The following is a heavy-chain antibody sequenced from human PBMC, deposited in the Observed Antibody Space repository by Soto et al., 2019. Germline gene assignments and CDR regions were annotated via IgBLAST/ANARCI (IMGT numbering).Heavy chain of an antibody. CDR3: ARHRSLGIQLWSIVRYFDY. J-gene: IGHJ4*02. Sequence: PSETLSLTCTVSGGSISSSSYSWGWIRQPPGKGLEWIGSIYYSGSTYYNPSLKSRVTISVDTSKNQFSLKLSSVTAADTAVYYCARHRSLGIQLWSIVRYFDYWGQGTLVTVSS. CDR1: GGSISSSSYS. CDR2: IYYSGST. V-gene: IGHV4-39*01. D-gene: IGHD5-18*01.